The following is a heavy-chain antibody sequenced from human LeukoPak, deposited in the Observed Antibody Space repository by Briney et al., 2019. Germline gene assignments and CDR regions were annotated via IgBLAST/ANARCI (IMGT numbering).Heavy chain of an antibody. V-gene: IGHV3-15*01. Sequence: GGSLRLSCAASGSTFSNAWMSWVRQAPGKGLEWGGRIKSKTDGGTTDYAAPVKGRFTISRDDSKNTLYLQMNSLKTEDTAVYYCTTGRDIVVVPAAYAFDIWGQGTMVTVSS. CDR1: GSTFSNAW. CDR2: IKSKTDGGTT. D-gene: IGHD2-2*01. CDR3: TTGRDIVVVPAAYAFDI. J-gene: IGHJ3*02.